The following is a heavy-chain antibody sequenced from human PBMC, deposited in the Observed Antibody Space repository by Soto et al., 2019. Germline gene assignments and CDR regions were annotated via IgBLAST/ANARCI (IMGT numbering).Heavy chain of an antibody. Sequence: GGSLRLSCAASGFTFSSYAMSWVRQAPGKGLEWVSAISGSGGSTYYADSVKGRFTISRDNSKNTLYLQMNSLRAEDTAVYYCAKLHRKRITMIVVVKFDGMDVWGQGTTVTVSS. CDR1: GFTFSSYA. CDR2: ISGSGGST. CDR3: AKLHRKRITMIVVVKFDGMDV. V-gene: IGHV3-23*01. J-gene: IGHJ6*02. D-gene: IGHD3-22*01.